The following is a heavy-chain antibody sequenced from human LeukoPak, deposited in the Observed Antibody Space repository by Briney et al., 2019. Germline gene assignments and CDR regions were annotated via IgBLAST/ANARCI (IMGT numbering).Heavy chain of an antibody. J-gene: IGHJ4*02. V-gene: IGHV1-2*02. CDR3: ARGGSMIFGVLND. D-gene: IGHD3/OR15-3a*01. Sequence: ASVTLSCTASGYTFTAYYIHWVRQPPGQGLEWMGWIDPNSGGTNYAQTFQGRVTMTRDTSISTAYMELSRLRSDDTAVYYCARGGSMIFGVLNDWGQGARVTVSS. CDR2: IDPNSGGT. CDR1: GYTFTAYY.